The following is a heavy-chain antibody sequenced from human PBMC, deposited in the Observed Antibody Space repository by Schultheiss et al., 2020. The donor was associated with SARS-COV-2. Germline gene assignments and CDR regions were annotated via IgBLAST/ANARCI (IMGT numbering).Heavy chain of an antibody. D-gene: IGHD5-12*01. Sequence: GGSLRLSCAASGFTFSSYSMNWVRQAPGKGLEWVSSISSSSSYIYYADSVKGRFTISRDNAKNSLYLQMNSLRAEDTAVYYCARDMLADIVATGPYYYYMDVWGKGTTVTVSS. J-gene: IGHJ6*03. CDR3: ARDMLADIVATGPYYYYMDV. CDR2: ISSSSSYI. CDR1: GFTFSSYS. V-gene: IGHV3-21*01.